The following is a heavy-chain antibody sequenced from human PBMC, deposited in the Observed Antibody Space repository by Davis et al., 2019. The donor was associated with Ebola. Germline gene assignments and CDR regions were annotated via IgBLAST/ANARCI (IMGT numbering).Heavy chain of an antibody. V-gene: IGHV3-23*01. J-gene: IGHJ4*02. Sequence: SVKGRFTISRDNSKSTLSLHMNSLRVEDTAVYYCAKDVDTMVRGVVVWGQGTLVTVSS. D-gene: IGHD3-10*01. CDR3: AKDVDTMVRGVVV.